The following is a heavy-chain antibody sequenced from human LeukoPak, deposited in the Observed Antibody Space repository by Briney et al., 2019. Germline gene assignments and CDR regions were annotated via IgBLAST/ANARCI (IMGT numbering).Heavy chain of an antibody. D-gene: IGHD5-18*01. CDR1: GGSISSGDYY. CDR3: ARGDTAMASSYYGMDV. Sequence: SETLSLTCTVSGGSISSGDYYWSWIRRPPGKGLEWIGYIYYSGSTYYNPSLKSRVTISVDTSKNQFSLKLSSVTAADTAVYYCARGDTAMASSYYGMDVWGQGTTVTVSS. V-gene: IGHV4-30-4*01. J-gene: IGHJ6*02. CDR2: IYYSGST.